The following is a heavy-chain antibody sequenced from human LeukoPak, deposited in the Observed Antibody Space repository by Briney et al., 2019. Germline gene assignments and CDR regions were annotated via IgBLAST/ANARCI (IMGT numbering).Heavy chain of an antibody. Sequence: SVKVSCKASGGTFSNYAINWVRQAPGRGLEWMGRVVPIFGTTRYAQEFPGRFTITTDESTSTAYMVLSSLRSDDPAVYYCGMSSHGYYYYYMDVWGKGTTVLVSS. CDR1: GGTFSNYA. CDR2: VVPIFGTT. CDR3: GMSSHGYYYYYMDV. V-gene: IGHV1-69*05. J-gene: IGHJ6*03.